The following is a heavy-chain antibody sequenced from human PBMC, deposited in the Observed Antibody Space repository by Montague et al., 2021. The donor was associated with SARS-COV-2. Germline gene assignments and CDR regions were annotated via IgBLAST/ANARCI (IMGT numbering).Heavy chain of an antibody. D-gene: IGHD5-12*01. J-gene: IGHJ4*02. CDR2: ISSSGSII. Sequence: SLRLSCAASGFTFSSYEMNWVRQAPGKGLEWVSYISSSGSIIYYADSLKGRFTISRDNAKNSLYLQMNSLRAEDTAVYYCSRGRGYDWNWGQGTLVTVSS. CDR1: GFTFSSYE. CDR3: SRGRGYDWN. V-gene: IGHV3-48*03.